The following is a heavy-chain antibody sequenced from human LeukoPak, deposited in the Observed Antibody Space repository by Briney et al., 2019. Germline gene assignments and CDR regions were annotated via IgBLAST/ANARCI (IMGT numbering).Heavy chain of an antibody. CDR3: ARGDNWGFDY. J-gene: IGHJ4*02. V-gene: IGHV1-69*13. CDR1: GGTFSSYA. CDR2: IIPIFGTA. D-gene: IGHD7-27*01. Sequence: EASVTVSCKASGGTFSSYAISWVRQAPGQGLEWMGGIIPIFGTANYAQKFQGRVTITADESTSTAYMELSSLRAEDTAVYYCARGDNWGFDYWGQGTLVTVSS.